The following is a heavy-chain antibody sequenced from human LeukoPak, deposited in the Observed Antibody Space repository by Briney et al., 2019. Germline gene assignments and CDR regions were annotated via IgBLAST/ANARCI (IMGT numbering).Heavy chain of an antibody. CDR1: VSSFTSCL. V-gene: IGHV5-51*01. CDR3: AILYPTPGVTIHNWFDP. D-gene: IGHD3-10*01. J-gene: IGHJ5*02. CDR2: IYPGDSYT. Sequence: GTPLQFSCQCSVSSFTSCLSVLVRQLPGKGLELLLVIYPGDSYTRYSPSIQGQVTISADKSISTAYLQWNSLKASDTAMYYCAILYPTPGVTIHNWFDPWGQGTLVTVSS.